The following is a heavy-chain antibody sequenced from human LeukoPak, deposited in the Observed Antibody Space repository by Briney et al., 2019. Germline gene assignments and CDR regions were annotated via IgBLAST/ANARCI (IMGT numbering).Heavy chain of an antibody. V-gene: IGHV1-2*02. CDR3: ARKTGYSSSWDYYFDY. CDR2: INPNSGGT. J-gene: IGHJ4*02. D-gene: IGHD6-13*01. Sequence: ASVKVSCKASGYTFTVYYMHWVRQAPGQGLEWMGWINPNSGGTNYAQKFQGRVTMTRDTSISTAYMELSRLRSDDTAVYYCARKTGYSSSWDYYFDYWGQGTLVTVSS. CDR1: GYTFTVYY.